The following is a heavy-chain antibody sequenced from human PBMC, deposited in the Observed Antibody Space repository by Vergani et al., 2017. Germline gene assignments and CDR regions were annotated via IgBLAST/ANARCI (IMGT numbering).Heavy chain of an antibody. CDR2: IYTGNYDT. CDR3: ARVISMVRGVIYYGMDV. D-gene: IGHD3-10*01. J-gene: IGHJ6*02. Sequence: EVQLVQSGAEVKKPGESLKISCKGSGYRFTSYWIGWVRQMPGKGLEWMGIIYTGNYDTRYRPSFQGQVTISADKSISTAYLQWSSLKASDTAMYYCARVISMVRGVIYYGMDVWGQGTTVTVSS. CDR1: GYRFTSYW. V-gene: IGHV5-51*01.